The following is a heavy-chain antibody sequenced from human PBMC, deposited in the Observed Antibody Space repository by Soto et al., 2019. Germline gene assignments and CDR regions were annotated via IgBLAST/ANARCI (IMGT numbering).Heavy chain of an antibody. CDR2: INHSGST. V-gene: IGHV4-34*01. CDR3: ARTPRLHRLIAAARGSYGMDV. D-gene: IGHD6-13*01. CDR1: GGSFSGYY. Sequence: PSETLSLTCAVYGGSFSGYYWSWIRQPPGKGLEWIGEINHSGSTNYNPSLKSRVTISVDTSKNQFSLKLSSVTAADTAVYYCARTPRLHRLIAAARGSYGMDVWGQGTTVTVSS. J-gene: IGHJ6*02.